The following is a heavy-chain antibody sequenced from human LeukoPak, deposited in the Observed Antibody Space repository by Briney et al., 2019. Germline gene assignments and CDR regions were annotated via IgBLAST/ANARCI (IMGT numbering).Heavy chain of an antibody. CDR2: VYYSGRT. Sequence: SQTLSLTCTISGDSVRNDAYYWHWIRKSPGKGLEWVGFVYYSGRTKYNSSLKSRVTMSVDTSKNQVSLKLTSVTAADTAMYFCVREASTFYDHSNGYYRQTETFDVWGQGTMVTVSS. CDR3: VREASTFYDHSNGYYRQTETFDV. CDR1: GDSVRNDAYY. D-gene: IGHD3-22*01. V-gene: IGHV4-61*08. J-gene: IGHJ3*01.